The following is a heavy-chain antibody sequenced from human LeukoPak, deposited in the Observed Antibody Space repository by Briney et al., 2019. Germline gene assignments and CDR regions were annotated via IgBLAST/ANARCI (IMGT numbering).Heavy chain of an antibody. J-gene: IGHJ4*02. Sequence: GGSLRLSCAASGFTFSSYGMHWVRQAPGKGLEWVALIWYDGSNKHYADSVKGRFTISRDNSKNTLYLQMNSLRTEDTAVYHCARGSDYNGGSFDYWGQGTLVTVSS. CDR3: ARGSDYNGGSFDY. CDR2: IWYDGSNK. D-gene: IGHD3-16*01. V-gene: IGHV3-33*01. CDR1: GFTFSSYG.